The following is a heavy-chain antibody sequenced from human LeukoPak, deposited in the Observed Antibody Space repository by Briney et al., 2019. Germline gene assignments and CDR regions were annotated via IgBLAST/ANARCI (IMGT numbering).Heavy chain of an antibody. Sequence: GASVKVSCKASGYTFTNYYIHWGRQAPGQGLEWMGIINSTGDSTTYAQKFQGRVTMTRDTSTNTVYMELSSLRSDDTAVYYCARHPSPQLHHFDYWGQGTLVTVSS. CDR3: ARHPSPQLHHFDY. CDR2: INSTGDST. CDR1: GYTFTNYY. J-gene: IGHJ4*02. V-gene: IGHV1-46*01. D-gene: IGHD2-2*01.